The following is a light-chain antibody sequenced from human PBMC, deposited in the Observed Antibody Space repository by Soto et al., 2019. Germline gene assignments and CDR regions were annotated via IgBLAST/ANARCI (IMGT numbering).Light chain of an antibody. Sequence: EIVMTQSPATLSVSPGERATLSCRASQSVSSKLAWYQQKPGQAPRVLIFGASTRATGIPARFSGSRCGTEFTLTISSRQYEDFAVYYCQHYNDSPPPWTFGQGTSVEIK. CDR3: QHYNDSPPPWT. CDR2: GAS. J-gene: IGKJ1*01. CDR1: QSVSSK. V-gene: IGKV3-15*01.